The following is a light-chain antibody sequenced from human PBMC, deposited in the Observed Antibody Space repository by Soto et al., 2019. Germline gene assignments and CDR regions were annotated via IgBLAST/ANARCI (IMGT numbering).Light chain of an antibody. CDR2: GNS. V-gene: IGLV1-40*01. CDR3: QXYXSSLSGYVV. Sequence: QSVLTQPPSVSGAPGQRVTISCTGSSSNIGAGYDVHWYQQLPGTAPKLLIYGNSNRPSGVPDRFSGSKSGTSASLAITGLXXXXXXXXXXQXYXSSLSGYVVFGGGTKLTVL. J-gene: IGLJ2*01. CDR1: SSNIGAGYD.